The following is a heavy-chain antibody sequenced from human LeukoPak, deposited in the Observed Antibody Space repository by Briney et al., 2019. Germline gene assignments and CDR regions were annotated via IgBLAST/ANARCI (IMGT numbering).Heavy chain of an antibody. CDR3: ASEILTGYYSPVDY. CDR2: ISNIGDII. Sequence: GGSLRLSCAASGFTFSNYEMNWVRQAPGKGLEWISHISNIGDIIHYADSVKGRFTISRDNSKNTLYLQMNSLRAEDTAVYYCASEILTGYYSPVDYWGQGTLVTVSS. D-gene: IGHD3-9*01. CDR1: GFTFSNYE. J-gene: IGHJ4*02. V-gene: IGHV3-48*03.